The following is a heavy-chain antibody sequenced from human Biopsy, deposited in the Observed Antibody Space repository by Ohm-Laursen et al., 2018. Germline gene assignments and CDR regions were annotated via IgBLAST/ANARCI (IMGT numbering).Heavy chain of an antibody. D-gene: IGHD3-16*01. Sequence: SLRLSCTASGFIFDDYDLHWVRQAPGKGLEWVSRINRDSDTADYVDSVRGRFTISRDNARKTLFLQMNSLRPEDTALYYCVKDRGGARASFHYWGQGIRVAVSS. J-gene: IGHJ4*02. CDR1: GFIFDDYD. CDR2: INRDSDTA. CDR3: VKDRGGARASFHY. V-gene: IGHV3-9*01.